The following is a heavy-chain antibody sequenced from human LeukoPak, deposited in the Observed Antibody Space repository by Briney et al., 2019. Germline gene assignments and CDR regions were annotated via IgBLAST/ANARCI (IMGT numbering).Heavy chain of an antibody. CDR3: ARAPPAGDFDWLDYYYMDV. D-gene: IGHD3-9*01. CDR1: GFTFSSYS. V-gene: IGHV3-21*01. J-gene: IGHJ6*03. CDR2: ISSSSSYI. Sequence: GGSLRLSCAASGFTFSSYSMNWVRQAPGKGLEWVSSISSSSSYIYYADSVKGRFTISRDNAKNSLYLQMNSLRAEDTAVYYCARAPPAGDFDWLDYYYMDVWGKGPRSPSP.